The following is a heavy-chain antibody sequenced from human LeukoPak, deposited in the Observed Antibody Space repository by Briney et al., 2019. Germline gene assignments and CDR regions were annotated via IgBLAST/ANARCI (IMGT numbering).Heavy chain of an antibody. CDR3: ARGPLAVAGSPLFY. J-gene: IGHJ4*02. D-gene: IGHD6-19*01. CDR2: ISANNGNT. V-gene: IGHV1-18*01. Sequence: ASVKVSCKASGYTFTSYGITWVRQAPGQGLEWMGWISANNGNTNYAQKIQGRVTMTTDTSTSTAYVELRSLRSDDAAVYYCARGPLAVAGSPLFYWGQGTLVTVSS. CDR1: GYTFTSYG.